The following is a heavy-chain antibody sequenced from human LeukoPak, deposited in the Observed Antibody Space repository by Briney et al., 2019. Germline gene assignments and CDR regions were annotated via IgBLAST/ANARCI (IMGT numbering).Heavy chain of an antibody. CDR3: ARHEKLGQFDY. CDR2: VYYSGSA. CDR1: SGSISSYY. V-gene: IGHV4-59*08. J-gene: IGHJ4*02. Sequence: SETLSLTCTVSSGSISSYYWSWIRQPPGKGLEWIGYVYYSGSANYNPSLKSRVTISVDTSKDQFSLKLSSVTAADTAVYYCARHEKLGQFDYWGQGTLVTVSS. D-gene: IGHD3-10*01.